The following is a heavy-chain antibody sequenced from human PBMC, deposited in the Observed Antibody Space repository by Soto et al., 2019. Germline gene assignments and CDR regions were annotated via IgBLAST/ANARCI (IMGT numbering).Heavy chain of an antibody. CDR3: VRSLAVTGAIIDL. CDR2: VYYTGST. D-gene: IGHD1-20*01. CDR1: GGSISGSY. V-gene: IGHV4-59*01. Sequence: SEHLSLTSSVSGGSISGSYWSWIRQSPGKGLEWLGYVYYTGSTNYSPSLRSRVSISVDTSKNEFSLRLSSVTAADTAVYFCVRSLAVTGAIIDLWAQGTQVTVS. J-gene: IGHJ4*02.